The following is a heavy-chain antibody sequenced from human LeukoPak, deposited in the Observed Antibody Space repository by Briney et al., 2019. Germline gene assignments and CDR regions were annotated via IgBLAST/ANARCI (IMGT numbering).Heavy chain of an antibody. CDR2: IIPIFGTA. Sequence: ASVKVSCKASEGTFSSYAISWVRQAPGQGLEWMGGIIPIFGTANYAQKFQGRVTITADESTSTAYMELSSLRSEDTAVYYCARSHSRVAATSGPRYYYYGMDVWGKGTTVTVSS. V-gene: IGHV1-69*01. D-gene: IGHD2-15*01. CDR1: EGTFSSYA. CDR3: ARSHSRVAATSGPRYYYYGMDV. J-gene: IGHJ6*04.